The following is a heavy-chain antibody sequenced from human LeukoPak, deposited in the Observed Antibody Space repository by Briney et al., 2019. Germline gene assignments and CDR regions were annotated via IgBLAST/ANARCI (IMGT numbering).Heavy chain of an antibody. CDR3: AKDVIYYYDSGGYPDY. D-gene: IGHD3-22*01. CDR1: GFTFSSYA. CDR2: ISGSGGST. J-gene: IGHJ4*02. Sequence: GGSLRLSCAASGFTFSSYAMSWVRQAPGKGLEWVSAISGSGGSTYYADSVKGRFTISRDNSKNTLYLQMNSLRAEDTAVYYCAKDVIYYYDSGGYPDYWGQGTLVTVSS. V-gene: IGHV3-23*01.